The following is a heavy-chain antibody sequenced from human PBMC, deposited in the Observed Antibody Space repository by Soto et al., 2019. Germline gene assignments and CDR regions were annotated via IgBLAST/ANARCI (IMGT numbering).Heavy chain of an antibody. CDR1: GYTLTELS. J-gene: IGHJ4*02. CDR2: FDPEDGET. D-gene: IGHD6-19*01. V-gene: IGHV1-24*01. CDR3: RAHTGSGIAVAKADY. Sequence: ASVKVSCKVSGYTLTELSMHWVRQAPGKGLEWMGGFDPEDGETIYAQKFQGRVTMTEDTSTDTAYMELSSLRSEDTAVYYCRAHTGSGIAVAKADYWGQGTLVTVSS.